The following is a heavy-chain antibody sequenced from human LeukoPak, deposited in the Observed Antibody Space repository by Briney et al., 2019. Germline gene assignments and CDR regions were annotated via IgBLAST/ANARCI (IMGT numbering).Heavy chain of an antibody. J-gene: IGHJ4*02. CDR2: IRGSGGST. Sequence: GGSLSFSFSASGFPFSSHARSWVRQAPGRGLEWVAAIRGSGGSTYYADSVKGRFTISRDNSKNTLYLQMNSLRAEDTAVYYCAKGRVVVPAAPNYFDYWGQGTLVTVSS. V-gene: IGHV3-23*01. CDR1: GFPFSSHA. CDR3: AKGRVVVPAAPNYFDY. D-gene: IGHD2-2*01.